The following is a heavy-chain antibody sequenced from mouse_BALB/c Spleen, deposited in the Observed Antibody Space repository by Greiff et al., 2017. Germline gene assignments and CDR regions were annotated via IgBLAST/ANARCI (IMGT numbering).Heavy chain of an antibody. Sequence: VQLKESGPGLVQPSQSLSITCTVSGFSLTSYGVHWVRQSPGKGLEWLGVIWSGGSTDYNAAFISRLSISKDNSKSQVFFKMNSLQADDTAIYYCARGDYGWYFDVWGAGTTVTVSS. J-gene: IGHJ1*01. CDR1: GFSLTSYG. V-gene: IGHV2-4-1*01. D-gene: IGHD2-4*01. CDR3: ARGDYGWYFDV. CDR2: IWSGGST.